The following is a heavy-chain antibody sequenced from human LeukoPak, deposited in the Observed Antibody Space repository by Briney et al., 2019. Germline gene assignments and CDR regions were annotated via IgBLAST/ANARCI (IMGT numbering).Heavy chain of an antibody. V-gene: IGHV3-74*01. CDR1: GFTFRRYW. CDR2: MNPDGSRI. D-gene: IGHD3-16*01. Sequence: GGSLRLSCAASGFTFRRYWMHWVRQAPGKGLVWVSRMNPDGSRINYADSVKGRFTISRDNANNMLYLQMNSLRVEDTGLYYCVRDFAGADDYWGQGILVTVSS. J-gene: IGHJ4*02. CDR3: VRDFAGADDY.